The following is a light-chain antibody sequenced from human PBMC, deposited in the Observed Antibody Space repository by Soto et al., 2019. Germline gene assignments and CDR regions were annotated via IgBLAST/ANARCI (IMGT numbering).Light chain of an antibody. J-gene: IGLJ1*01. Sequence: SVLTQPASVSGSPGQSITIPCAGTSDDVGAYKYVSWYQQHPGKAPQLLIYEATNRPSGISGRFSASKSGNTASLTTAGLQAEDEADYYCSSYTRTSNHYFFGSGTKVTV. CDR2: EAT. CDR1: SDDVGAYKY. V-gene: IGLV2-14*01. CDR3: SSYTRTSNHYF.